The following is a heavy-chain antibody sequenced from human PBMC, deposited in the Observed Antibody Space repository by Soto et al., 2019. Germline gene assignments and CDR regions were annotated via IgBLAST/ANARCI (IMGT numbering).Heavy chain of an antibody. V-gene: IGHV4-30-2*01. Sequence: SETLSLTCAVSGGSISSGGYSWSWIRQPPGKGLEWIGYIYHSGSTYYNPSLKSRVTISVDRSKNQFSLKLSSVTAADTAVYYCARGRDTIFGDFDYWGQGTLVTVSS. CDR2: IYHSGST. D-gene: IGHD3-3*01. J-gene: IGHJ4*02. CDR1: GGSISSGGYS. CDR3: ARGRDTIFGDFDY.